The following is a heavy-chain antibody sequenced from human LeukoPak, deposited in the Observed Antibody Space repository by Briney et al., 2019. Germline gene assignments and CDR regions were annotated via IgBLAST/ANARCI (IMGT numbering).Heavy chain of an antibody. J-gene: IGHJ4*02. V-gene: IGHV5-51*01. CDR3: ARGKREFPGSGSYSTHFEY. CDR2: IYPDDSDI. CDR1: GYSFDTHW. D-gene: IGHD3-10*01. Sequence: GESLKISCEGSGYSFDTHWIGWVRQMPGKGLEWMGIIYPDDSDIRYSPSFQGQVTMSADKSIRTAYLHWSSLKASDTAIYYCARGKREFPGSGSYSTHFEYWGQGTLVTVSS.